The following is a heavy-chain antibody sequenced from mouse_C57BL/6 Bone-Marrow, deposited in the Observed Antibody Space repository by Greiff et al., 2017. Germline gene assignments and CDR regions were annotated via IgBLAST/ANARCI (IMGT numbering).Heavy chain of an antibody. J-gene: IGHJ3*01. CDR2: IWSGGST. Sequence: VQLQQSGPGLVQPSQSLSITCTVSGFSLTSYGVHWVRQSPGKGLEWMGVIWSGGSTDYNAAFISRLSISKDNSKSQVFFKMNSRQADDTAIYYCAIKGRFADWCQGTLVTVSA. CDR3: AIKGRFAD. CDR1: GFSLTSYG. V-gene: IGHV2-2*01. D-gene: IGHD3-3*01.